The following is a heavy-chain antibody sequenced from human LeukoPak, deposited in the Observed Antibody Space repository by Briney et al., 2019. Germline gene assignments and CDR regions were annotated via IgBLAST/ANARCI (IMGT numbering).Heavy chain of an antibody. CDR2: INPSGGST. CDR3: ARVYRYHDILTGHPDPYYYYGMDV. CDR1: GYTFTSYY. J-gene: IGHJ6*02. Sequence: ASVNVSCKASGYTFTSYYMHWVRQAPGQGLEWMGIINPSGGSTSYAQKFQGRVTMTRDTSTSTVYMELSSLRSEDTAVYYCARVYRYHDILTGHPDPYYYYGMDVWGQGTTVTVSS. D-gene: IGHD3-9*01. V-gene: IGHV1-46*01.